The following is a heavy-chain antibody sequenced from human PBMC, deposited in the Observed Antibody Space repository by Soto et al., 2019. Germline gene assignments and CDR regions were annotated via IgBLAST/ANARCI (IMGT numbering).Heavy chain of an antibody. D-gene: IGHD2-15*01. Sequence: GESLKISCKGSGYSFTSYWISWVRQMPGKGLEWMGRIDPSDSYTNYSPSFQGHVTISADKSISTAYLQWSSLKASDTAMYCARHSMVDRYGMDVWGQGTTVTVS. CDR3: ARHSMVDRYGMDV. CDR1: GYSFTSYW. V-gene: IGHV5-10-1*01. CDR2: IDPSDSYT. J-gene: IGHJ6*02.